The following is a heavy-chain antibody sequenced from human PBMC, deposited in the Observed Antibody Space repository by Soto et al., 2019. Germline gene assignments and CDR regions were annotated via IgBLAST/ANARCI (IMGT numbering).Heavy chain of an antibody. V-gene: IGHV1-18*01. CDR3: ARDLGILTGYYNHYFQH. J-gene: IGHJ1*01. Sequence: ASVNVSCKASGYTFTSYGISWVRQAPGQGLEWMGWISAYNGNTNYAQKLQGRVTMTTDTSTSTAYMELRSLRSDDTAVYYCARDLGILTGYYNHYFQHWGQGILVTVSS. CDR1: GYTFTSYG. D-gene: IGHD3-9*01. CDR2: ISAYNGNT.